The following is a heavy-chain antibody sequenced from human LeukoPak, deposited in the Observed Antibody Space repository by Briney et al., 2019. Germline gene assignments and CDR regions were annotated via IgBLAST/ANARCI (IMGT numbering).Heavy chain of an antibody. J-gene: IGHJ4*02. D-gene: IGHD5-12*01. CDR2: IKQDGSEK. V-gene: IGHV3-7*01. Sequence: GGSLRLSCAASGFTFSSYWMSWVRQAPGKGLEWVANIKQDGSEKYFVDSVKGRFTISRDIAKNPLYLQMNSLRAEDTAVYYCASGLRTFDYWGQGTQVTVSS. CDR1: GFTFSSYW. CDR3: ASGLRTFDY.